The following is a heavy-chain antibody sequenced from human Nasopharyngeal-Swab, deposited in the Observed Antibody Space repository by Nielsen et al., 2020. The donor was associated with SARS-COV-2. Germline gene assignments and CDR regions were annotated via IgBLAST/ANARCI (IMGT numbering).Heavy chain of an antibody. CDR3: AKDRDSGDDSGEYYYYYGMDV. CDR2: ISGGDDST. CDR1: GFTFSSYA. Sequence: GESLKISCAASGFTFSSYAMNWVRQAPGRGLEWVSAISGGDDSTKYADSVKGRFTISRDNSKNTLDLQMNSLRAEDTAIYYCAKDRDSGDDSGEYYYYYGMDVWGQGTTVTVSS. V-gene: IGHV3-23*01. J-gene: IGHJ6*02. D-gene: IGHD5-12*01.